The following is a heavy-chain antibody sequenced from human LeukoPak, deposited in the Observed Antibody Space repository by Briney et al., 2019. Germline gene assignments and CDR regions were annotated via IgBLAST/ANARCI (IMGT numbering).Heavy chain of an antibody. CDR1: GYTFAGYY. D-gene: IGHD3-22*01. CDR2: MHPNSGGT. J-gene: IGHJ3*02. CDR3: ARDRHDSSGYYYGDAFDI. Sequence: ASVKVSCKASGYTFAGYYMNWVRQAPGQGLEWMGRMHPNSGGTNYAQKFQGRVTMTRDTSISTAYMELSRLRSDDTAVYYCARDRHDSSGYYYGDAFDIWGQGTMVTVSS. V-gene: IGHV1-2*06.